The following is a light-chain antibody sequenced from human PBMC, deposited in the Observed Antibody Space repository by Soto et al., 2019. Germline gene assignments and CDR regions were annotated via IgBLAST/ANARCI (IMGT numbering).Light chain of an antibody. CDR2: EGG. J-gene: IGLJ1*01. Sequence: QSVLTQPASVSGSPGQSIALSCTGTSSDVGTYNLVSWYQQHPGKAPKLLISEGGKRPSGVSDRFSGSKSGNTASLTIPGLQAEDEADYYCCSFAAGNTYVFGPGTKVTVL. CDR1: SSDVGTYNL. CDR3: CSFAAGNTYV. V-gene: IGLV2-23*01.